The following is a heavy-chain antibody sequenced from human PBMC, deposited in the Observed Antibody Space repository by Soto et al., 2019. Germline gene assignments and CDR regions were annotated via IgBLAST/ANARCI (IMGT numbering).Heavy chain of an antibody. D-gene: IGHD6-19*01. CDR2: IRSKAYGGTT. Sequence: PGGSLRLSCTASGFTFGDYAMGWFRQAPGKGLEWVGFIRSKAYGGTTEYAASVKGRFTISRDDSKSIAYLQMNSLKTEDTAVYYCTRAGIAVAGPIDYWGQGTLVTVSS. J-gene: IGHJ4*02. CDR3: TRAGIAVAGPIDY. CDR1: GFTFGDYA. V-gene: IGHV3-49*03.